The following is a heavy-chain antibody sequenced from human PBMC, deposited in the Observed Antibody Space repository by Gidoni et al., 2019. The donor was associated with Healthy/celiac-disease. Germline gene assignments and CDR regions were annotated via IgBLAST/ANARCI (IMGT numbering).Heavy chain of an antibody. CDR2: ISGSGGST. CDR3: AKDNLWFGDPVRENP. D-gene: IGHD3-10*01. J-gene: IGHJ5*02. Sequence: EVQPLESGGGLVQPGGSLRLSCAASGFTFSSYAMSWVRPAPGKGVEWFSAISGSGGSTYYADSVKGRFTISRDNSKNTLYLQMNSLRAEDTAVYYCAKDNLWFGDPVRENPWGQGTLVTVSS. CDR1: GFTFSSYA. V-gene: IGHV3-23*01.